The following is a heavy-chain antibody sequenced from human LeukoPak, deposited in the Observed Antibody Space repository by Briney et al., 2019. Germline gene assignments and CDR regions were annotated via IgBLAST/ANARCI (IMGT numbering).Heavy chain of an antibody. V-gene: IGHV1-58*01. Sequence: GASVKVSCKASGFTFTSSAVQWVRQARGQRLEWIGWIVVGSGNTNYAQKFQERVTITRDMSTSAAYVELSSLRSEDTAVYYCAAAYCSSTSCYRYYYYGMDVWGQGTTVTVSS. J-gene: IGHJ6*02. CDR1: GFTFTSSA. D-gene: IGHD2-2*01. CDR2: IVVGSGNT. CDR3: AAAYCSSTSCYRYYYYGMDV.